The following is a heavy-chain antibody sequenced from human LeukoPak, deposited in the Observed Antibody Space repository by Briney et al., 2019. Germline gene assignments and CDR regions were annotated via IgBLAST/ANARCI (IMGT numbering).Heavy chain of an antibody. Sequence: GGSLRLSSAASGFIFSNYWMHWVRQAPGKGLVWVSRINSDGSGTSYADSVKGRFTISRDNAKNTLYVQMNSLRAEDTAVYYCARTTYSSGWTMDNWGQGTLVTVSS. V-gene: IGHV3-74*01. CDR1: GFIFSNYW. CDR2: INSDGSGT. J-gene: IGHJ4*02. D-gene: IGHD6-19*01. CDR3: ARTTYSSGWTMDN.